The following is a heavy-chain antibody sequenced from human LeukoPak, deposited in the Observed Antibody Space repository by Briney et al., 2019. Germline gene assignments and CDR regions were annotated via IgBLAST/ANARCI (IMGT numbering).Heavy chain of an antibody. CDR3: AKVRSGWYKGPVDY. CDR2: IKQDGSEK. V-gene: IGHV3-7*05. J-gene: IGHJ4*02. CDR1: GFTFSSYW. D-gene: IGHD6-19*01. Sequence: GGSLRLSCAASGFTFSSYWMSWVRQAPGKGLEWVANIKQDGSEKYYVDSVKGRFSIARDNSKNTLYLQMNSLRAEDTAVYYCAKVRSGWYKGPVDYWGQGTLVTVSS.